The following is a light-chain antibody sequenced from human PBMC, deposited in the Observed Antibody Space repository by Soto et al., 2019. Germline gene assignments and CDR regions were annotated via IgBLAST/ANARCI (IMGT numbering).Light chain of an antibody. V-gene: IGLV2-14*03. CDR2: DVT. Sequence: QSVLTQPASVSESPGQSITISCTGTSGDIGGYKYVSWYQQHPGKAPKLMIYDVTYRPSGVSDRFSGSKSGNTASLTISGLQAEDEADYYCGSYTSINTLIFGGGTKLTVL. CDR1: SGDIGGYKY. J-gene: IGLJ2*01. CDR3: GSYTSINTLI.